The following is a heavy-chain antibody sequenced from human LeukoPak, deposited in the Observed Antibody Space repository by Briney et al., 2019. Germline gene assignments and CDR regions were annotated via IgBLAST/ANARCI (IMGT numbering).Heavy chain of an antibody. D-gene: IGHD7-27*01. Sequence: NSGGSLRLSCAASGFTFSSYSMNWVRQAPGKGLEWVSSISSSSSYIYYADSVKGRFTISRDNAKNSLYLQMNSLRAEDTAVYYCARVKTGELDYWGQGTLVTVSS. CDR2: ISSSSSYI. CDR3: ARVKTGELDY. CDR1: GFTFSSYS. V-gene: IGHV3-21*01. J-gene: IGHJ4*02.